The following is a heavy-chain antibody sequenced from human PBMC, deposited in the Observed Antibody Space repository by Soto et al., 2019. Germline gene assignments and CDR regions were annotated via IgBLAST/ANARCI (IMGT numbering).Heavy chain of an antibody. V-gene: IGHV5-10-1*01. CDR3: ARHPAVARYYFDY. J-gene: IGHJ4*02. CDR2: IDPSDSYT. CDR1: GYSFTSYW. D-gene: IGHD6-19*01. Sequence: PGESLKISCKGSGYSFTSYWIGWVRQMPGKGLEWMGRIDPSDSYTNYSPSFQGHVTISADKSISTAYLQWSSLKASDTAMYYCARHPAVARYYFDYWGQGTMVTFYS.